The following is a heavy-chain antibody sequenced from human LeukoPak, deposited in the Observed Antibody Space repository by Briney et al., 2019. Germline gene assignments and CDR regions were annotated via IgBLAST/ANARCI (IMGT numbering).Heavy chain of an antibody. J-gene: IGHJ4*02. CDR3: ARDKGQWLVRGHFDY. D-gene: IGHD6-19*01. Sequence: SETLSLTCTVSGGSISSYYWSWIRQPPGKGLEWIGYIYYSGSTNYNPSLKSRVTISVDTSKNQFSLKLSSVTAADTAVYYCARDKGQWLVRGHFDYWGQGTLVTVSS. CDR2: IYYSGST. CDR1: GGSISSYY. V-gene: IGHV4-59*01.